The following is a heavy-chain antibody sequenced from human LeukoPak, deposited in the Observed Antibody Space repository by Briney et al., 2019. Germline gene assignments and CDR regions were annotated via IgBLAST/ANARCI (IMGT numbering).Heavy chain of an antibody. D-gene: IGHD5-18*01. Sequence: TGGSLRLSCAVSGFNFSNYSMSWVRQLPGKGLGWVSAISPSADDTYYADSVKGRFTISRDNSKNTLSLQMNSLRAEDTAVYYCAKMWIQLWSSGGDLDYWGRGILVSVSS. V-gene: IGHV3-23*01. CDR2: ISPSADDT. CDR3: AKMWIQLWSSGGDLDY. CDR1: GFNFSNYS. J-gene: IGHJ4*02.